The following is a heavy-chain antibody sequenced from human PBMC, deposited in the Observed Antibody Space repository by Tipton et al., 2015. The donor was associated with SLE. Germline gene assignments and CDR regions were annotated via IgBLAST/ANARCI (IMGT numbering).Heavy chain of an antibody. J-gene: IGHJ6*03. CDR2: FHHKGSS. Sequence: TLSLTCSVTGYSISSGYYWSWIRQPPGRGLEWIGSFHHKGSSYYSPSLGSRVIISVDTSKNEFSLKLSSVTAADTAVYYCDGGRPPYYYMDVWGKGTTVTVSS. CDR1: GYSISSGYY. V-gene: IGHV4-38-2*02. CDR3: DGGRPPYYYMDV. D-gene: IGHD2-15*01.